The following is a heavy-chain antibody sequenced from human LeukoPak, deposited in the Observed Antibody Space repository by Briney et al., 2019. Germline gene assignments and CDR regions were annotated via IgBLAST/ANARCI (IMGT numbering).Heavy chain of an antibody. Sequence: GGSLRLSCAASGFTFSSYVMNWVRQAPGRGLEWVSSIGSSSSYIYYADSMKGRFTISRDNAKNSLYLQMNSLRAEDTAVYYCARDYGSGSYYQSYYYYGMDVWGKGTTVTVSS. J-gene: IGHJ6*04. CDR1: GFTFSSYV. V-gene: IGHV3-21*01. CDR3: ARDYGSGSYYQSYYYYGMDV. CDR2: IGSSSSYI. D-gene: IGHD3-10*01.